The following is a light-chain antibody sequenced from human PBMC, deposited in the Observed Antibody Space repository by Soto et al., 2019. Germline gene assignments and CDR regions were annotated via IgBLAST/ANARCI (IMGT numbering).Light chain of an antibody. J-gene: IGKJ2*01. V-gene: IGKV1-5*01. CDR2: DAS. CDR3: QQYHSYSPYT. CDR1: QSVTGW. Sequence: DIQMTQSPSTLSGSVGDRVTITCRASQSVTGWLAWYQQKPGEAPKLLIYDASTLASGVPSRFSGSGSVTQFTLTISSLQPDDSATYYCQQYHSYSPYTFGQGTKLEIK.